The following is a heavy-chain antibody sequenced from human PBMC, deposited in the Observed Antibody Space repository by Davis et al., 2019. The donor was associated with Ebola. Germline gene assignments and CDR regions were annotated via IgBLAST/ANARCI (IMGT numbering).Heavy chain of an antibody. V-gene: IGHV3-64*01. CDR3: ARASEPGGAFDI. D-gene: IGHD1-26*01. CDR1: GFTFSSYA. J-gene: IGHJ3*02. Sequence: GESLKISCAASGFTFSSYAMHWVRQAPGKGLEYVSAISSNGGSTYYANSVKGRFTISRDNSKNTLYLQMGSLRAEDMAVYYCARASEPGGAFDIWGQGTMVTVSS. CDR2: ISSNGGST.